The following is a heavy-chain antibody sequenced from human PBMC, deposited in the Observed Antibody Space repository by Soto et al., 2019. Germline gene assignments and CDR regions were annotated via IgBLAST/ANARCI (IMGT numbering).Heavy chain of an antibody. Sequence: QVQLVESGGGVVQPGRSLRLSCAASGFTFSSYAMHWVRRAPGKGLEWMAVMSYDGSNKYYAGSVKGRFTISRDNSKTTLYLQMNSLRPEDTALYYCARDGGDYWGQGTLVIVSS. CDR1: GFTFSSYA. CDR3: ARDGGDY. CDR2: MSYDGSNK. V-gene: IGHV3-30-3*01. J-gene: IGHJ4*02. D-gene: IGHD3-16*01.